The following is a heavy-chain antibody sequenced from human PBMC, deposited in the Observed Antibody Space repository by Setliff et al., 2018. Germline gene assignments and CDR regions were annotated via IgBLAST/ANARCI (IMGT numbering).Heavy chain of an antibody. Sequence: PGGSLRLSCAASGFTFSGYYMQLVRQAPGKGLEWVADIKCNGSEKYCVDSVKGRLTISRDNAKNSLYLQVNSLRAEDMTVYYCVSQNSVSMIVVVTSGWESVRGGQGTLVTVSS. D-gene: IGHD3-22*01. J-gene: IGHJ4*02. CDR1: GFTFSGYY. V-gene: IGHV3-7*03. CDR3: VSQNSVSMIVVVTSGWESVR. CDR2: IKCNGSEK.